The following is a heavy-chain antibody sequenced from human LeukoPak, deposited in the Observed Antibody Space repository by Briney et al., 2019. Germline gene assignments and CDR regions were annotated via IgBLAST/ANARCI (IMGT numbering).Heavy chain of an antibody. Sequence: GGSLRLSCAASGFTFSYYGMHWVRQAPGKGLEWVTYIAYDGSNENYGDSAKGRFTISRDNSKNTLYLEMNSLRAEDTAVYYCARDLTYNSWYFFDYWGQGALVTVSS. V-gene: IGHV3-30*02. D-gene: IGHD6-13*01. J-gene: IGHJ4*02. CDR2: IAYDGSNE. CDR1: GFTFSYYG. CDR3: ARDLTYNSWYFFDY.